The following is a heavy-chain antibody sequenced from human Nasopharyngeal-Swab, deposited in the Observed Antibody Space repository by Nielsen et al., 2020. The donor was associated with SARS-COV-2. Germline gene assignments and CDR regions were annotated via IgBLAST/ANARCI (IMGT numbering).Heavy chain of an antibody. CDR1: GFTFSSYS. CDR3: AKDLGWELRPVPYYYYYGMDV. CDR2: ISSSSSTI. Sequence: GGSLRLSCAASGFTFSSYSMNWVRQAPGKGLEWVSYISSSSSTIYYADSVKGRFTITRDNSKNTLYLQMNSLRAEDTAVYYCAKDLGWELRPVPYYYYYGMDVWGQGTTVTVSS. D-gene: IGHD1-26*01. J-gene: IGHJ6*02. V-gene: IGHV3-48*01.